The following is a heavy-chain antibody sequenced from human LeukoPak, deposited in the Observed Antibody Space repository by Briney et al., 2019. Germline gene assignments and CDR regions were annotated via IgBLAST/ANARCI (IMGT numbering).Heavy chain of an antibody. CDR2: ISGSGGST. J-gene: IGHJ4*02. V-gene: IGHV3-23*01. Sequence: GASLRLSCAASGFTFSSYAMSGVRQAPGKGLEWVSAISGSGGSTYYADSVKGRFTISRDNSKHTLYLQMNSLRAEDTAVYYCAKGSGWYRIDVDYWGQGTLVTVSS. D-gene: IGHD6-19*01. CDR3: AKGSGWYRIDVDY. CDR1: GFTFSSYA.